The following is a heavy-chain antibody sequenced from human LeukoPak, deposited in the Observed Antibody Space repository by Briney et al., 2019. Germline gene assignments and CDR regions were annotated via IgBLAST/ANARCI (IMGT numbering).Heavy chain of an antibody. Sequence: SETLSLTCTVSGGSISSYYWSWIRQPPGKGLEWIGYIYYSGSTNYNPSLKSRVTISVDTSKNQFSLKLSSVTAADTAVYYCARLGGSSGYEGHNWFDPWGQGTLVTVSS. J-gene: IGHJ5*02. V-gene: IGHV4-59*08. CDR3: ARLGGSSGYEGHNWFDP. D-gene: IGHD3-22*01. CDR1: GGSISSYY. CDR2: IYYSGST.